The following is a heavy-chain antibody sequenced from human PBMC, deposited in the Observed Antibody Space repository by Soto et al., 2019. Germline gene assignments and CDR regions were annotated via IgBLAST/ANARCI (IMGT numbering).Heavy chain of an antibody. Sequence: QVRLVESGGGVVQPGGSLRLSCVASGFTLSNYGMHWVRPPPGKGLEWVAVNSCDGSIEKYADSVKGRFTISRDNSKNTLYLQLSSLRAEDTAMDYGASHIVVFRDYWGQGTLVTGSS. CDR2: NSCDGSIE. D-gene: IGHD3-22*01. J-gene: IGHJ4*02. V-gene: IGHV3-30-3*01. CDR3: ASHIVVFRDY. CDR1: GFTLSNYG.